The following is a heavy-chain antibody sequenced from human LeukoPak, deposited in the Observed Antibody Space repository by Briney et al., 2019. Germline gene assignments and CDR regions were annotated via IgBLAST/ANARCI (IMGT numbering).Heavy chain of an antibody. CDR1: GGSISSDNYY. D-gene: IGHD4-17*01. CDR3: ARDYGDYYYYYMDV. CDR2: IYTSGST. V-gene: IGHV4-61*02. Sequence: SETLSLTCTVSGGSISSDNYYWSWIRQPAGKGLEWLGRIYTSGSTNYNPSLKSRVTISVDTSKNQFSLKLSSVTAADTAVYYCARDYGDYYYYYMDVWGKGTTVTVSS. J-gene: IGHJ6*03.